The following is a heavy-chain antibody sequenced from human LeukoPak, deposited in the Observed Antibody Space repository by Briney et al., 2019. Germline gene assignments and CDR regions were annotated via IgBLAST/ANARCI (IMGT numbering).Heavy chain of an antibody. CDR1: GGSISSSSYY. CDR3: ARLYSSGWYDLAYNWFDP. J-gene: IGHJ5*02. CDR2: IYYSGST. V-gene: IGHV4-39*07. D-gene: IGHD6-19*01. Sequence: SETLSLTCTVSGGSISSSSYYWGWIRQPPGKGLEWIGSIYYSGSTYYNPSLKSRVTISVDTSKNQFSLKLSSVTAADTAVYYCARLYSSGWYDLAYNWFDPWGQGTLVTVSS.